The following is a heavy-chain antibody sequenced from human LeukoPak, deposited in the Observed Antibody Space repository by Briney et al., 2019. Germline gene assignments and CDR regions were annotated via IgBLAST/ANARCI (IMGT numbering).Heavy chain of an antibody. J-gene: IGHJ5*02. CDR1: GFTFNDYS. V-gene: IGHV3-43*01. CDR2: LSWDGGSR. Sequence: GPLRLSCVASGFTFNDYSMHWVRQPPGKGLEWVSPLSWDGGSRYYADSVRGRFTISKDNSKNSLYLQMNSLTTEDTALYYCAKDISKRGLAIADHWGQGTLVTVSS. CDR3: AKDISKRGLAIADH. D-gene: IGHD3-3*02.